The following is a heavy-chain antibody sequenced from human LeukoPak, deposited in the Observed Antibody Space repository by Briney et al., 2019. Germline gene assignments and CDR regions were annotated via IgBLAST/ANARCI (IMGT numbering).Heavy chain of an antibody. V-gene: IGHV3-23*01. CDR1: GFSSSSSA. Sequence: GGSLRLSCAPSGFSSSSSAMSWVRQAPGEGLGWVSAICGSGGSTYYADSVKGRFTISRDNSKNTLYLQMNSLRAEDTAVYYCAKGPKPKVAFFDYWGQGTLVTVSS. CDR2: ICGSGGST. CDR3: AKGPKPKVAFFDY. J-gene: IGHJ4*02. D-gene: IGHD5-12*01.